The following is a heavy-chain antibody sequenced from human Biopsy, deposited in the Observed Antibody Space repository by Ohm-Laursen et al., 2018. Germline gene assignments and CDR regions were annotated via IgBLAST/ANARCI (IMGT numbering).Heavy chain of an antibody. CDR1: GFTFSVYA. J-gene: IGHJ4*02. Sequence: SLRLSCAASGFTFSVYAMHWVRQAPGKGLEWVAIIWYDGSSEYYADSVKGRFTISRDNSRNTVYLQMNSLRAEDTAVYYCARAYPPPGRRLVVVAGDFDCWGQGTRVTVSS. D-gene: IGHD2-15*01. CDR2: IWYDGSSE. CDR3: ARAYPPPGRRLVVVAGDFDC. V-gene: IGHV3-33*08.